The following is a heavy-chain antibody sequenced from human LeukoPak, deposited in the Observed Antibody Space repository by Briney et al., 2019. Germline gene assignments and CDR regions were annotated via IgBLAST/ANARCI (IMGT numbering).Heavy chain of an antibody. CDR3: ARVDTAMVGSDY. V-gene: IGHV4-31*03. J-gene: IGHJ4*02. D-gene: IGHD5-18*01. CDR1: GGSISSGGYY. Sequence: SQTLSLTCTVSGGSISSGGYYWSWIRQHPGKGLEWIGYIYYSGSTYYNPSLKSRVTISVDTSKNQFSLKLSSVTAADTAVYCCARVDTAMVGSDYWGQGTLVTVSS. CDR2: IYYSGST.